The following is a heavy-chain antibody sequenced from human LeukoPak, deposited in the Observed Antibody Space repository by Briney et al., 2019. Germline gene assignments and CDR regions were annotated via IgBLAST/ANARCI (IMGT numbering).Heavy chain of an antibody. CDR2: ISHDGSIK. V-gene: IGHV3-30*18. CDR1: GFAFNHFG. D-gene: IGHD3-22*01. Sequence: GGSLRLSCAASGFAFNHFGMHWVRQAPGKGLEYVAVISHDGSIKYYVDSVGGRFTISRDNSKNTLYLQMNSLRAEDTAVYYCAKGYYDSGPWGQGTLVTVSS. J-gene: IGHJ5*02. CDR3: AKGYYDSGP.